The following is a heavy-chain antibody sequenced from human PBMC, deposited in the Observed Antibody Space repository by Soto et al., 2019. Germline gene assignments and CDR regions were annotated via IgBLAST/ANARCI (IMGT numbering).Heavy chain of an antibody. CDR1: GFTFSTYE. D-gene: IGHD3-16*01. Sequence: EVQLVESGGGLGQPGGSLRLSCAASGFTFSTYEMIWVRQAPGKGLQWVSFISPTGNDIYYTDSVKGRFTISRDNAKNSPYLQINSLTAEDTAVYYCPRGFPRFTAPDSWGQGTLVTVSS. CDR2: ISPTGNDI. CDR3: PRGFPRFTAPDS. J-gene: IGHJ5*01. V-gene: IGHV3-48*03.